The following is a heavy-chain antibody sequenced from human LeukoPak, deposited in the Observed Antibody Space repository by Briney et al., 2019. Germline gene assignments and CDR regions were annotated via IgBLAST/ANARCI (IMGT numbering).Heavy chain of an antibody. J-gene: IGHJ6*02. V-gene: IGHV4-34*01. CDR3: ARGGSWSGYYFDDSFSRYYYGMDV. CDR1: GGSFSGYY. D-gene: IGHD3-3*01. Sequence: SETLSLTCAVYGGSFSGYYWSWIRQPPGKGLEWIGEINHSGSTNYNPSLKSRVTISVDTSKNQFSLKLSSVTAADTAVYYCARGGSWSGYYFDDSFSRYYYGMDVWGQGTTVTVSS. CDR2: INHSGST.